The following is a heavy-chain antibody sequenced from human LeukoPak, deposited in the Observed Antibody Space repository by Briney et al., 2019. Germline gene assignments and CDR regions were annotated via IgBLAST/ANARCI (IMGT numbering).Heavy chain of an antibody. CDR2: INHSGST. CDR1: GGSFSRYY. V-gene: IGHV4-34*01. Sequence: SETLSLTCAVYGGSFSRYYWSWIRQPPGKGLEWIGEINHSGSTNYNPSLKSRVTISVDTSKNQFSLKLSSVTAADTAVYYCARRGMITFGYWGQGTLVTVSS. J-gene: IGHJ4*02. CDR3: ARRGMITFGY. D-gene: IGHD3-16*01.